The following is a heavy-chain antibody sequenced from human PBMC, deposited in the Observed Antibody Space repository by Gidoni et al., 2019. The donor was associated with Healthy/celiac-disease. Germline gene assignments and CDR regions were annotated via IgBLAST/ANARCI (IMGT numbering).Heavy chain of an antibody. CDR2: ISGSGGST. V-gene: IGHV3-23*01. Sequence: EVQLLESGGGLVQPGGSLRLSCAASGFPFSSYAMSWVRQAPGKGLEWVSAISGSGGSTYYADSVKGRFTISRDNSKNTLYLQMNSLRAEDTAVYYCAKDLIAARRGNWFDPWGQGTLVTVSS. CDR1: GFPFSSYA. CDR3: AKDLIAARRGNWFDP. D-gene: IGHD6-6*01. J-gene: IGHJ5*02.